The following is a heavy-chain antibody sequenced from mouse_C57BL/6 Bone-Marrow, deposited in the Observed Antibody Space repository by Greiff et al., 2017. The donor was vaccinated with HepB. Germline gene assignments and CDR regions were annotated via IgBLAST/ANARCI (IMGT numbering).Heavy chain of an antibody. V-gene: IGHV14-3*01. J-gene: IGHJ2*01. Sequence: VQLKESVAELVRPGASVKLSCTASGFNIKNTYMHWVKQRPEKGLEWIGRIDSANGNTKYAPNFQGKATITADTSSNTAYLQVSSLTSEDTAIYYCARRYYGSSYEDYFDYWGKGTTLTVSS. D-gene: IGHD1-1*01. CDR2: IDSANGNT. CDR1: GFNIKNTY. CDR3: ARRYYGSSYEDYFDY.